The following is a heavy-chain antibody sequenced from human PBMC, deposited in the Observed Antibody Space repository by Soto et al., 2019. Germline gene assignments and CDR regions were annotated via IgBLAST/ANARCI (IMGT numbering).Heavy chain of an antibody. Sequence: ASVKVSCKASGYTFTGFYMHWVRQAPGQGLEWMGWINPKSGDTEYAQNFQGWVTMTRDTSISTAYMELSRLKSDDTAVYYCASGGSTVTREFDYWGQRTLVTASS. D-gene: IGHD4-17*01. CDR3: ASGGSTVTREFDY. CDR2: INPKSGDT. V-gene: IGHV1-2*04. CDR1: GYTFTGFY. J-gene: IGHJ4*02.